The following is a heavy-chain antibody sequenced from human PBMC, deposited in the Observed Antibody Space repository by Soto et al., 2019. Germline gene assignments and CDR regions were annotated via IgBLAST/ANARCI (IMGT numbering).Heavy chain of an antibody. CDR1: GFSFSSYA. J-gene: IGHJ3*02. D-gene: IGHD2-8*01. V-gene: IGHV3-23*01. Sequence: EVQLLESGGGLVQPGGSLRLSCAASGFSFSSYAMSWVRQAPGKGLEWVSVVTGRAASIYYADSVKGRFTISRDNSKNTLFLQMNSLGAADTPLYFCAKHLPSIMDPRLWAAAFHIWGQGTGVTVSP. CDR2: VTGRAASI. CDR3: AKHLPSIMDPRLWAAAFHI.